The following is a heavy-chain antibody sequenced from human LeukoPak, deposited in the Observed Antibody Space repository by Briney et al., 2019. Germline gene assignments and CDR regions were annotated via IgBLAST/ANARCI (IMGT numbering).Heavy chain of an antibody. CDR3: ARALCIWGGDCHYFDY. V-gene: IGHV3-21*01. Sequence: GGSLRLSCAASGFTFSSYSMNWVRQAPGKGLEWVSSISSSNSYIYYADSVKGRFTISRDNAKNSLYLQMNSLRAEDTAVYYCARALCIWGGDCHYFDYWGQGTLVTVSS. D-gene: IGHD2-21*01. CDR1: GFTFSSYS. J-gene: IGHJ4*02. CDR2: ISSSNSYI.